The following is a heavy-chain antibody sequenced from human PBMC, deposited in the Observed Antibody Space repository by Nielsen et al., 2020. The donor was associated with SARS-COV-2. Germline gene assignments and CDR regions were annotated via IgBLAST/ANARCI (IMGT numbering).Heavy chain of an antibody. CDR1: GFTFDDYA. J-gene: IGHJ2*01. CDR2: ISWYSGSI. V-gene: IGHV3-9*01. CDR3: ARPKGYSYGPSDWYFDL. Sequence: SLKISCAASGFTFDDYAMHWVRQAPGKGLEWVSGISWYSGSIGYADSVKGRFTISRDNAKNSLYLQMNSLRAEDTALYHCARPKGYSYGPSDWYFDLWGRGTLVTVSS. D-gene: IGHD5-18*01.